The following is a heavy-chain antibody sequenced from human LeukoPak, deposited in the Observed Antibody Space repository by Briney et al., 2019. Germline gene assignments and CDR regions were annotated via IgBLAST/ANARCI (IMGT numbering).Heavy chain of an antibody. D-gene: IGHD3-10*01. J-gene: IGHJ4*02. CDR2: ISSGGT. V-gene: IGHV3-23*01. CDR3: AKGGSLEF. CDR1: GFTFTTSA. Sequence: PGGSLRLSCTTSGFTFTTSAMTWVRQAPGKGLEWVSTISSGGTYYADSVKGRLIISRDNSQNTLHLQMSSLRAEDTAVYYCAKGGSLEFWGQGTLVAVSS.